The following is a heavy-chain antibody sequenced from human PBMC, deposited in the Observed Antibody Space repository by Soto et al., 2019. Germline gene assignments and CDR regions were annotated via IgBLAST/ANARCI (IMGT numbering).Heavy chain of an antibody. CDR2: INHSGRT. CDR3: ARGRKASSPGGWFDP. V-gene: IGHV4-34*01. CDR1: GGSFSGYY. J-gene: IGHJ5*02. Sequence: PSETLSLTCAGYGGSFSGYYCSWIRQAPGKGLEWIGEINHSGRTNYNPSLKSRVTISVDTSKNQFSLKLSSVTAAGTAVYYCARGRKASSPGGWFDPWGQGTLVTVSS. D-gene: IGHD6-13*01.